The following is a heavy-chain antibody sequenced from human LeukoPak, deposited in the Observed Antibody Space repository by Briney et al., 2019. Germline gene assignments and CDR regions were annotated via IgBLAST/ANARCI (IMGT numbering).Heavy chain of an antibody. D-gene: IGHD1-26*01. CDR3: AREWELRRAFDI. CDR1: GGSISSYY. CDR2: IYYSGST. J-gene: IGHJ3*02. Sequence: SETLSLTRTVSGGSISSYYWSWIRQPPGKGLEWIGYIYYSGSTNYNPSLKSRVTISVDTSKNQFSLKLSSVTAADTAVYYCAREWELRRAFDIWGQGKMVTVSS. V-gene: IGHV4-59*01.